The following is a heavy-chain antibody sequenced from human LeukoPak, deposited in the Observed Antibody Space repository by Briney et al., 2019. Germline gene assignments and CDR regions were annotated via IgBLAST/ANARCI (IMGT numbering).Heavy chain of an antibody. CDR3: AKDGVVPAAIGTGSVGNY. CDR2: ISWSSGSI. D-gene: IGHD2-2*02. CDR1: GFTFDDYA. V-gene: IGHV3-9*01. J-gene: IGHJ4*02. Sequence: GGSLRLSCAASGFTFDDYAMHWVRQAPGKGLEWVSGISWSSGSIGYADSVKGRFTISRDNSKNTLYLQMNSLRAEDTAVYYCAKDGVVPAAIGTGSVGNYWGQGTLVTVSS.